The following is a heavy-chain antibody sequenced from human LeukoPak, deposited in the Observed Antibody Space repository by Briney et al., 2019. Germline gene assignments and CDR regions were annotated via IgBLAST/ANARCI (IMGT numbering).Heavy chain of an antibody. CDR1: GYSFTSYW. V-gene: IGHV5-51*01. J-gene: IGHJ4*02. CDR3: ARHPDCSGGSCYFDY. Sequence: GESLKISCKGSGYSFTSYWIGWVRQMPGKGLEWMGIIYPGDSDTRYSPSFQGQVTISADKSISTAYLQLSSLKASDTAMYYCARHPDCSGGSCYFDYWGQGTLVTVSS. CDR2: IYPGDSDT. D-gene: IGHD2-15*01.